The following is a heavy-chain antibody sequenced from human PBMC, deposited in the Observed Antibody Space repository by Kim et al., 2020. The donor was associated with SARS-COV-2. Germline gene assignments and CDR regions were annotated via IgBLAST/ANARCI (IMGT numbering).Heavy chain of an antibody. CDR3: AREDYFAGNDY. V-gene: IGHV4-59*01. D-gene: IGHD1-1*01. Sequence: NYNTALRSRVTISVDTSKNQFSLKLSSVTAADTAVYYCAREDYFAGNDYWGQGTLVTVSS. J-gene: IGHJ4*02.